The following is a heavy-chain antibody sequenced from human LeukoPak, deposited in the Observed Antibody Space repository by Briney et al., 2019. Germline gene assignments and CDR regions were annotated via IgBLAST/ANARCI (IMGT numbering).Heavy chain of an antibody. J-gene: IGHJ3*02. CDR3: ARRSGYEDAFDI. Sequence: SETLSLTCTVSGGSISSYYWGWIRQPPGKGLEWIGSIYYSGSTYYNPSLKSRVTISVDTSKNQFSLKLSSVTAADTAVYYCARRSGYEDAFDIWGQGTMVTVSS. D-gene: IGHD6-13*01. CDR1: GGSISSYY. CDR2: IYYSGST. V-gene: IGHV4-39*01.